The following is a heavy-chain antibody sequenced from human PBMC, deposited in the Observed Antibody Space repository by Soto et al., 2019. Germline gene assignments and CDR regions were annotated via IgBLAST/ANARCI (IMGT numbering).Heavy chain of an antibody. CDR1: GQSFSGHT. CDR2: ISQSGST. D-gene: IGHD2-2*01. CDR3: ARGSGIAVIPGELEDVHYDY. J-gene: IGHJ4*02. V-gene: IGHV4-34*01. Sequence: QVQLQQWGAGLLKPSETLSLTCAVYGQSFSGHTWSWIRQSPGKGLEWIGEISQSGSTYYKPSLKIRVTISADTSKNQFSLTLNSVTAADTGVFYCARGSGIAVIPGELEDVHYDYWGQGTLVSVSS.